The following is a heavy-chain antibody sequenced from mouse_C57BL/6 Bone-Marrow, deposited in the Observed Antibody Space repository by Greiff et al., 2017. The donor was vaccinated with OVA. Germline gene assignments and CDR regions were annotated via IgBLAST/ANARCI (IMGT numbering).Heavy chain of an antibody. D-gene: IGHD1-1*01. J-gene: IGHJ4*01. V-gene: IGHV1-74*01. Sequence: VQLQQPGAELVKPGASVKVSCKASGYTFTSYWLHWVKQRPGQGLEWIGRLHPSDRVTNYNQQVKGTATLPEDKSTSTAYMQLSSLTSEYSAVYYCAPITTVYAMDDWGQGTSVTVSS. CDR2: LHPSDRVT. CDR3: APITTVYAMDD. CDR1: GYTFTSYW.